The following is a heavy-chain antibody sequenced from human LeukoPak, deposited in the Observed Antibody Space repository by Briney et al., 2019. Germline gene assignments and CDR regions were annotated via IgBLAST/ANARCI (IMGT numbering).Heavy chain of an antibody. CDR3: ASAAIGYSTYNWFDP. V-gene: IGHV1-2*02. D-gene: IGHD5-18*01. Sequence: ASVKVSCKASGYTFTGYYMHWVRQAPGQGLEWMGWIYPNSGGTNYAQKFQGRVTMTRDTSISTAYMELSRLRSDDTAVYYCASAAIGYSTYNWFDPWGQGTLVTVSS. J-gene: IGHJ5*02. CDR2: IYPNSGGT. CDR1: GYTFTGYY.